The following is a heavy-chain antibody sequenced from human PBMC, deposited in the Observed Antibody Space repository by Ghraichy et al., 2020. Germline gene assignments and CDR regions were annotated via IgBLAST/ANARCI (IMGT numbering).Heavy chain of an antibody. J-gene: IGHJ6*02. Sequence: ASVKVSCKASGYTFTGYYMHWVRQAPGQGLEWMGWINPNSGGTNYAQKFQGRVTMTRDTSISTAYMELSRLRSDDTAVYYCARDRYSYGYVYYYYGMDVWGQGTTVTVSS. CDR1: GYTFTGYY. V-gene: IGHV1-2*02. CDR3: ARDRYSYGYVYYYYGMDV. D-gene: IGHD5-18*01. CDR2: INPNSGGT.